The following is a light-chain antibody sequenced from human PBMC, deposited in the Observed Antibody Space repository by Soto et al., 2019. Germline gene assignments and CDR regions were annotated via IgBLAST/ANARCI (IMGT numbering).Light chain of an antibody. J-gene: IGKJ1*01. V-gene: IGKV3-11*01. CDR3: QHYKMYSPWT. CDR2: DVS. CDR1: QNISNY. Sequence: IVLTQSPATLSLSPGKRATLSCRASQNISNYLIWYQQKPGQAPRLLIYDVSNRATGIPARFSGSGSGTEFTLTISSLQPDDFATYYCQHYKMYSPWTFGQGTKGDIK.